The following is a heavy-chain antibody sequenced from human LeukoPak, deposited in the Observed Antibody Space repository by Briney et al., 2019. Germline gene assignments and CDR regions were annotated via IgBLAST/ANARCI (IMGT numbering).Heavy chain of an antibody. Sequence: SVEVSCKASGGTFSSYAISWVRQAPGQGLEWMGGIIPIFSTTNYAQRFQGRVTITADESTSTAYMELSSLRSEDTAVYYCARESDYGYYYYMDVWGKGTTVTVSS. V-gene: IGHV1-69*13. CDR1: GGTFSSYA. J-gene: IGHJ6*03. CDR2: IIPIFSTT. D-gene: IGHD4-17*01. CDR3: ARESDYGYYYYMDV.